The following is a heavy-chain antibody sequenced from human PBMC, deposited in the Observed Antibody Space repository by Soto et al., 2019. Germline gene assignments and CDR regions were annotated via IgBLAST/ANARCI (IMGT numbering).Heavy chain of an antibody. CDR3: ARVRRSSGYYYGY. D-gene: IGHD3-22*01. CDR1: GYTFTSYP. V-gene: IGHV1-46*01. J-gene: IGHJ4*02. CDR2: INPSGGST. Sequence: GTSVNASCKASGYTFTSYPMHWVRQAPGQGLEWMGIINPSGGSTSYAQKFQGRVTMTRDTSTSTVYMELSSLRSEDTAVYYCARVRRSSGYYYGYWGQGTPVTVSS.